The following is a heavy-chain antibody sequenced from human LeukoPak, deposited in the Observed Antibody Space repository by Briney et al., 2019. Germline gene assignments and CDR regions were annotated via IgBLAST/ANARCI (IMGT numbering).Heavy chain of an antibody. J-gene: IGHJ5*02. CDR2: IYTSGST. CDR3: ARFIETYSSGWSDP. V-gene: IGHV4-4*07. D-gene: IGHD6-19*01. Sequence: PSETLSLTCTVSGGSISSYYWGWIRQPAGKGLEWIGRIYTSGSTNYNPSLKSRVTMSVDTSKNQFSLKLSSVTAADTAVYYCARFIETYSSGWSDPWGQGTLVTVSS. CDR1: GGSISSYY.